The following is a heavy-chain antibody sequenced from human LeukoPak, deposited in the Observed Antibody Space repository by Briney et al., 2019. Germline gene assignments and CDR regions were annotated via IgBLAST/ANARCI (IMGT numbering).Heavy chain of an antibody. J-gene: IGHJ6*02. D-gene: IGHD4-17*01. Sequence: PGGSLRLSCAVSGFTFSSYAMSWVRQAPGRGLEWVAVISYDGSNNYYADSVKGRFTISRDNSKNTLYLQMNSLRAEDTAVYYCAKAADYGSLYYYYGMDVWGQGTTVTVSS. CDR2: ISYDGSNN. CDR3: AKAADYGSLYYYYGMDV. V-gene: IGHV3-30*18. CDR1: GFTFSSYA.